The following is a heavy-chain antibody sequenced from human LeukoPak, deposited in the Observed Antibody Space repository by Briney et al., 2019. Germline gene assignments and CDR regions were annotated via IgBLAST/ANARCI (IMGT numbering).Heavy chain of an antibody. D-gene: IGHD4-23*01. CDR2: ISSSGSTI. V-gene: IGHV3-48*02. Sequence: GGSLRLSCAASGFTFSSYSMNWVRQAPGKGLEWVSYISSSGSTIYYADSVKGRFTISRDNAENSLYLQMNSLRDEDTAVYYCARHDYGGNSGDYWGQGTLVTVSS. CDR1: GFTFSSYS. J-gene: IGHJ4*02. CDR3: ARHDYGGNSGDY.